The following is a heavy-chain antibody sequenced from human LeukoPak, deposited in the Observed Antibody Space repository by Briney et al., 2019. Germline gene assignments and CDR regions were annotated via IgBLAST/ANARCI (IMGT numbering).Heavy chain of an antibody. CDR3: ARIAVAAFDY. V-gene: IGHV3-7*03. CDR1: GFALSSYW. Sequence: GGALSLSFAASGFALSSYWMSWVRQAPGKGLGWVANIKQDGREIYYLASVKGRFTISRDNAKNSLYLQMNSLRAEDTAVYYCARIAVAAFDYWGQGTLVTVSS. J-gene: IGHJ4*02. D-gene: IGHD6-19*01. CDR2: IKQDGREI.